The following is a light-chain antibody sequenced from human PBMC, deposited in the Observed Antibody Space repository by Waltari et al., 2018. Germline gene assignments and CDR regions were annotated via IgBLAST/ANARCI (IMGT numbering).Light chain of an antibody. CDR2: DVT. Sequence: QSALTQPASVSASPGQSITISCKGTSSDIGSYNLVSWYQQHPGKATKVMIYDVTKRPSGVSNRFSGSKSGYTASLTVSGLQAEDESDYYCYSYAGDSLWVFGGGTKLTVL. V-gene: IGLV2-23*02. CDR3: YSYAGDSLWV. J-gene: IGLJ3*02. CDR1: SSDIGSYNL.